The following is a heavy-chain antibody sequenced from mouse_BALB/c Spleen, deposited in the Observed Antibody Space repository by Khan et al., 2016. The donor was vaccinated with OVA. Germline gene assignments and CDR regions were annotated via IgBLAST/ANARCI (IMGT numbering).Heavy chain of an antibody. J-gene: IGHJ2*01. V-gene: IGHV3-2*02. D-gene: IGHD1-2*01. CDR3: ARTARIKY. CDR1: GYSITSGYG. Sequence: DVKLQESGPGLVKPSQSLSLTCTVTGYSITSGYGWNWIRQFPGNKLEWMGYISYSGSTNYNQSLKSRISLTRDTSKNQFFLQLNSVTTEDTATYYCARTARIKYWGQGTTLTVSS. CDR2: ISYSGST.